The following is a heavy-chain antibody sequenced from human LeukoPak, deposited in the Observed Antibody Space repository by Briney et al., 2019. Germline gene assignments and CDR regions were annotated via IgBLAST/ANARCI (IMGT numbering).Heavy chain of an antibody. CDR3: ARLNYYGSGSFY. D-gene: IGHD3-10*01. Sequence: SETLSLTCTVSGGSISSSSYYWGWIRQPPGKGLGWIGSIYYSGSTYYNPSLKSRVTISVDTSKNQFSLKLSSVTAADTAVYYCARLNYYGSGSFYWGQGTLVTVSS. CDR2: IYYSGST. V-gene: IGHV4-39*01. CDR1: GGSISSSSYY. J-gene: IGHJ4*02.